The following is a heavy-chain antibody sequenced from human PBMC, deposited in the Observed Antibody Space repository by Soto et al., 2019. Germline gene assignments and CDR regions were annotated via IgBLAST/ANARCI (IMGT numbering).Heavy chain of an antibody. V-gene: IGHV4-39*01. D-gene: IGHD2-15*01. J-gene: IGHJ5*02. CDR3: ARVGRILYSFDP. CDR2: IYFSGST. Sequence: SETLSLTCTVSGGSISSSSYYWGWIRQPPGKGLEWIGSIYFSGSTYYNPSLKSRVTISVDTSKNQFSLKLSSVTAADTAVYYCARVGRILYSFDPWGQGTLVTVSS. CDR1: GGSISSSSYY.